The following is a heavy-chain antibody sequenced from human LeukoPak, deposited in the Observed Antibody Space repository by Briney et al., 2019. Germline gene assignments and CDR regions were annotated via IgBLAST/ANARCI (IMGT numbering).Heavy chain of an antibody. Sequence: PGGSLRLSCAASGFTFSNYAMIWVRQAPEKGLEWVSAITGSGGGTYYTDSVKGRFTISRDNSKNTVFLQMNSLRVEDTAVYYCVRDFAPWSAAGGSLDHWGQGTLVTVSP. CDR2: ITGSGGGT. CDR3: VRDFAPWSAAGGSLDH. D-gene: IGHD6-13*01. V-gene: IGHV3-23*01. CDR1: GFTFSNYA. J-gene: IGHJ4*02.